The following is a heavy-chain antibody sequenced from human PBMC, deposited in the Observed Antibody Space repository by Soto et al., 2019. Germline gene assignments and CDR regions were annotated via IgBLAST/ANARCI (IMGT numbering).Heavy chain of an antibody. CDR2: IFPGDAET. J-gene: IGHJ6*02. Sequence: PGESLKISCQGSGYNFATHWIGWVRHKAGKGLERMGIIFPGDAETRYSPSFQGHITISADKSISIAYLRWSSLKASDTGMYYCATPGGFGMDVWGQGTTVTV. CDR3: ATPGGFGMDV. CDR1: GYNFATHW. D-gene: IGHD5-12*01. V-gene: IGHV5-51*01.